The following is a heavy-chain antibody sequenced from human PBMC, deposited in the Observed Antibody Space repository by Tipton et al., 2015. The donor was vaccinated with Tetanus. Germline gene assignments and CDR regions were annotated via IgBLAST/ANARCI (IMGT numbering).Heavy chain of an antibody. D-gene: IGHD3-3*01. CDR2: VDYFGST. CDR3: ARTRGYMYSDS. J-gene: IGHJ1*01. Sequence: TLSLTCTVSGGSISTYHWNWIRQFPRKGLEWIGHVDYFGSTKINPSIKSRVVMSVDTAENKLSLRLTSVTSADTAVYYCARTRGYMYSDSWGQGTLVTVS. CDR1: GGSISTYH. V-gene: IGHV4-59*01.